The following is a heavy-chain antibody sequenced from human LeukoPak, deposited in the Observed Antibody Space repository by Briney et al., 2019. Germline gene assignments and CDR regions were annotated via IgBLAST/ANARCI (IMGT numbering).Heavy chain of an antibody. CDR3: ARVPYYGSGSYYNQRHYYYYMDV. V-gene: IGHV4-34*01. CDR1: GGSFSGYY. D-gene: IGHD3-10*01. J-gene: IGHJ6*03. Sequence: SETLSLTCAVYGGSFSGYYWSWIRQPPGKGLEWIGEINHSGSTSYNPSLKSRVTISVDTSKNQFSLKLSSATAADTAVYYCARVPYYGSGSYYNQRHYYYYMDVWGKGTTVTVSS. CDR2: INHSGST.